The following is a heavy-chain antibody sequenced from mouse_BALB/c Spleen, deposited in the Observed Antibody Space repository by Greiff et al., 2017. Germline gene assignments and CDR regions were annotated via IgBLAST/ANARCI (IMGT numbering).Heavy chain of an antibody. Sequence: EVKLMESGPGLVKPSQSLSLTCTVTGYSITSDYAWNWIRQFPGNKLEWMGYISYSGSTSYNPSLKSRISITRDTSKNQFFLQLNSVTTEDTATYYCARGIHYYGSSHWYFDVWGAGTTVTVSS. D-gene: IGHD1-1*01. J-gene: IGHJ1*01. CDR2: ISYSGST. CDR3: ARGIHYYGSSHWYFDV. CDR1: GYSITSDYA. V-gene: IGHV3-2*02.